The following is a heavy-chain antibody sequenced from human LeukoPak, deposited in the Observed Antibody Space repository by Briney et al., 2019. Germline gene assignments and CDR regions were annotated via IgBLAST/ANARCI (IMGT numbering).Heavy chain of an antibody. V-gene: IGHV3-21*01. J-gene: IGHJ6*03. D-gene: IGHD2-15*01. CDR1: GFTFSSYS. CDR2: ISSSSSYI. Sequence: GGSLRLSCAASGFTFSSYSMNWVRQAPGKGLEWVSSISSSSSYIYYADSVKGRFTTSRDNAKNSLYLQMNSLRAEDTAVYYCARRIVVVVAAIHYYYYMDVWGKGTTVTVSS. CDR3: ARRIVVVVAAIHYYYYMDV.